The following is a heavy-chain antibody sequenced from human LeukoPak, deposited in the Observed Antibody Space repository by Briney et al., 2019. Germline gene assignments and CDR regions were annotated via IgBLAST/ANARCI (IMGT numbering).Heavy chain of an antibody. Sequence: PGGSLRLSCAASGFTFSSYSMNWVRQAPGKGLGWVSSISSSSSYIYYADSVKGRFTISRDNAKNSLYLQMNSLRAEDTAVYYCARERPSIVVVVAATLDYWGQGTLVTVSS. D-gene: IGHD2-15*01. CDR2: ISSSSSYI. V-gene: IGHV3-21*01. CDR3: ARERPSIVVVVAATLDY. J-gene: IGHJ4*02. CDR1: GFTFSSYS.